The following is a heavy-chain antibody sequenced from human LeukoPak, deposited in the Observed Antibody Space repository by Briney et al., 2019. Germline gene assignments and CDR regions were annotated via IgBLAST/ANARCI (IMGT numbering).Heavy chain of an antibody. CDR2: ISDNGGGT. V-gene: IGHV3-64*04. D-gene: IGHD1-26*01. Sequence: GGSLRLSCSASGFTFSSYAMHWVRHAPGKGLVYVSAISDNGGGTYYADSVKGRFTISRDNSKNTLYLQMNSLRAEDTAVYYCARDRGSYWDGGNDYWGQGTLVTVSS. J-gene: IGHJ4*02. CDR3: ARDRGSYWDGGNDY. CDR1: GFTFSSYA.